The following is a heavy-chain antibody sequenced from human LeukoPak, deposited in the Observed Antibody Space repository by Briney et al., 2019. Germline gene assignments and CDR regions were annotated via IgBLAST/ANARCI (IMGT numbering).Heavy chain of an antibody. J-gene: IGHJ6*03. V-gene: IGHV1-8*01. CDR2: MNPNSGNT. CDR3: ARGNRMSNVGYYYYYMDV. CDR1: GYTFITYD. D-gene: IGHD1-26*01. Sequence: GASLKVSCKASGYTFITYDINWVRQATGQGLEWMGWMNPNSGNTGYAQKFQGRVTMTRNTSISTAYMELSSLRSEDTAVYYCARGNRMSNVGYYYYYMDVWGKGTTVTVSS.